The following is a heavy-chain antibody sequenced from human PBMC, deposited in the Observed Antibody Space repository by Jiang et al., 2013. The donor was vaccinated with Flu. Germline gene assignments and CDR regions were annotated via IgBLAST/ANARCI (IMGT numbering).Heavy chain of an antibody. CDR1: GFTFSSYA. D-gene: IGHD3-10*01. CDR2: ISYDGSNK. CDR3: ARDREPMVRGVIITGYFDL. J-gene: IGHJ2*01. Sequence: AASGFTFSSYAMHWVRQAPGKGLEWVAVISYDGSNKYYADSVKGRFTISRDNSKNTLYLQMNSLRAEDTAVYYCARDREPMVRGVIITGYFDLWGRGTLVTVSS. V-gene: IGHV3-30-3*01.